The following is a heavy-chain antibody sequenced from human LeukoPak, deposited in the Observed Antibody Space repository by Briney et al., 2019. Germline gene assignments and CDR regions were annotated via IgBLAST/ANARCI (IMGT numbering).Heavy chain of an antibody. J-gene: IGHJ4*02. CDR3: ARAPLGYCSGGSCGR. CDR1: GGSFSGYY. D-gene: IGHD2-15*01. Sequence: PSETLSLTCAVYGGSFSGYYWSWIRQPPGKGLEWIGEINHSGSTNYNPSLKSRVTISVDTSKNQFSLKLSSVTAADTTVYYCARAPLGYCSGGSCGRWSQGTLVTVSS. CDR2: INHSGST. V-gene: IGHV4-34*01.